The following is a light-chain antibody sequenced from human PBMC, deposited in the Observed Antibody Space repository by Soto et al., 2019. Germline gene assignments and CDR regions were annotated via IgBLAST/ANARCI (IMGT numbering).Light chain of an antibody. Sequence: QSVLTQPASVSWSPGQSITISCTGTSSLVGTYNLVSWYQQYSGKAPKLMIYEVSKRPSGVSNRFSGSKSGNTASLTISGLQAEDEADYYCCSYAGTNTYVLGTGTKVTVL. V-gene: IGLV2-23*02. CDR2: EVS. CDR1: SSLVGTYNL. J-gene: IGLJ1*01. CDR3: CSYAGTNTYV.